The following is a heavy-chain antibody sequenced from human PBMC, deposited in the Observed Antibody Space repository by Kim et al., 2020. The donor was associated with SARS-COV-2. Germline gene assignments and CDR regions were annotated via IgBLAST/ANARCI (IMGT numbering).Heavy chain of an antibody. Sequence: YDADPGKGRFTISRDNSKNPLYLQMNSLRAEDTAVYYCAKDSYDILTGAYWGQGTLVTVSS. J-gene: IGHJ4*02. D-gene: IGHD3-9*01. V-gene: IGHV3-23*01. CDR3: AKDSYDILTGAY.